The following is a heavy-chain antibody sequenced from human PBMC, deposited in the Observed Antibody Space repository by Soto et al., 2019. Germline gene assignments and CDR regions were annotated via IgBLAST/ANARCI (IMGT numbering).Heavy chain of an antibody. CDR1: GYTFTSYY. D-gene: IGHD2-8*01. Sequence: ASVKVSCKASGYTFTSYYMHWLRQAPGQGLEWMGIINPSGGSTSYAQKFQGRVTMTRDTSTSTVYMELSSLRSEDTAVYYCAREEVSYGAYYYYGMDVWGQGTTVTVSS. CDR3: AREEVSYGAYYYYGMDV. CDR2: INPSGGST. V-gene: IGHV1-46*01. J-gene: IGHJ6*02.